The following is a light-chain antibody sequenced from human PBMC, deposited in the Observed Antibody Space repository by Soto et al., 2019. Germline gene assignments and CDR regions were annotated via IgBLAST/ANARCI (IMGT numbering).Light chain of an antibody. CDR3: QKYNSAPQT. J-gene: IGKJ1*01. CDR1: QGISNY. Sequence: DIPMTQSPSSLSASVGDRVTITCRASQGISNYLAWYQQKPGKVPKLLIYAASTLQSGVPSRFSGSGSGTDFTPTLSSLQPEDVATYYCQKYNSAPQTFGQGTKVEIK. CDR2: AAS. V-gene: IGKV1-27*01.